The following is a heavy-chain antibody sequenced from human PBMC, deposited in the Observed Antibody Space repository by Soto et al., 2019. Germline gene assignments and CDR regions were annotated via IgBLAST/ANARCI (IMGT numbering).Heavy chain of an antibody. CDR1: GGSFSSGSYY. J-gene: IGHJ4*02. CDR3: ARGGSVVTPDY. V-gene: IGHV4-61*01. Sequence: ESLSLTCTVSGGSFSSGSYYWSWLRQPPGKGLEWIGYIYYSGSTNYNPSLKSRVTISVDTSKNQFSLKLSSVTAADTAVYYCARGGSVVTPDYWGQGTLVTVSS. CDR2: IYYSGST. D-gene: IGHD2-21*02.